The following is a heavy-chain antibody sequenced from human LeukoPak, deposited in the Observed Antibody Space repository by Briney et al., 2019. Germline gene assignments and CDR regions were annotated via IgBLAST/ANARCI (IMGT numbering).Heavy chain of an antibody. CDR1: GFMFGGYW. Sequence: GGSLRLSCAVSGFMFGGYWMAWVRQAPGKGLEWVANISPDGNDRYYVESVRGRFTISRDNAQNSLSLQMYSLRVEDSAVYHCGRWGITAALDRWGQGTLVSVSS. CDR3: GRWGITAALDR. D-gene: IGHD2-2*01. V-gene: IGHV3-7*01. CDR2: ISPDGNDR. J-gene: IGHJ5*02.